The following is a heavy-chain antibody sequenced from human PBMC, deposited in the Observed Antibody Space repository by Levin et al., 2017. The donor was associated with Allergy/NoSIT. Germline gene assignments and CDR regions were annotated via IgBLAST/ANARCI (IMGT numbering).Heavy chain of an antibody. J-gene: IGHJ4*02. V-gene: IGHV3-11*01. CDR2: ISSSGSTI. Sequence: LSLTCAASGFPFSDYYMSWIRQAPGKGLEWVSYISSSGSTIYYADSVKGRFTISRDNAKNSLYLQMNSLRAEDTAVYYCAGGGSSGWSLDYWGQGTLVTVSS. CDR1: GFPFSDYY. D-gene: IGHD6-19*01. CDR3: AGGGSSGWSLDY.